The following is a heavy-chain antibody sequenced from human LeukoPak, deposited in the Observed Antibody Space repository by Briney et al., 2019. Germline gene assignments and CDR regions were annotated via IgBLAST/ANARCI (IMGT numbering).Heavy chain of an antibody. CDR2: IKQDGSEK. D-gene: IGHD3-10*01. J-gene: IGHJ4*02. Sequence: PGGSLRLPCAASGFTFSSYWMSWVRQAPGKGLEWVANIKQDGSEKYYVDSVKGRFTISRDNAKNSLYLQTNSLRAEDTAVYYCARLTPRGVFDYWGQGTLVTVSS. CDR1: GFTFSSYW. CDR3: ARLTPRGVFDY. V-gene: IGHV3-7*01.